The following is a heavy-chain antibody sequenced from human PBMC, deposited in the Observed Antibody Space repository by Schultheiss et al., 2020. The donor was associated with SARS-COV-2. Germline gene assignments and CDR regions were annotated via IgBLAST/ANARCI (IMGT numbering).Heavy chain of an antibody. CDR3: ARDRGRFLEWLDMDV. J-gene: IGHJ6*02. CDR2: INPNSGGT. Sequence: ASVKVSCKASGYTFTGYYMHWVRQAPGQGLEWMGWINPNSGGTNYAQKFQDRVTMITDTSTSTAYMEMRSLRSDDTAMYYCARDRGRFLEWLDMDVWGQGTTVTVSS. V-gene: IGHV1-2*02. D-gene: IGHD3-3*01. CDR1: GYTFTGYY.